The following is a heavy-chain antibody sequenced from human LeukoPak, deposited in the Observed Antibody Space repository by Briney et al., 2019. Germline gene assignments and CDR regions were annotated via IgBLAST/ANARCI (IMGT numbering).Heavy chain of an antibody. J-gene: IGHJ4*02. Sequence: GGSLRLSCAASEFTFSSFAMSWVRQAPGKGLEWVSTIGGSNAYTYYADSVKGRLTISRDNSKNTLYLQMNSLRAEDTAVYYCAKMSAYNSNSPLHFWGQGTLVTVSS. V-gene: IGHV3-23*01. CDR3: AKMSAYNSNSPLHF. D-gene: IGHD2/OR15-2a*01. CDR2: IGGSNAYT. CDR1: EFTFSSFA.